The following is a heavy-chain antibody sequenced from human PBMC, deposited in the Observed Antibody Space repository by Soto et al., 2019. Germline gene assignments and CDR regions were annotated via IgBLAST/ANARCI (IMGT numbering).Heavy chain of an antibody. CDR2: ISASGGST. D-gene: IGHD3-22*01. J-gene: IGHJ3*01. Sequence: GGSLRLSCAASGFSFSRYAMSWVRQAPGKGLEWVSGISASGGSTYYTDSVKGRFTISRDNSKNTLYIQINSLRAEDTALYYCAKPTFGDDSSGRDSAFDFWGQGTMVTVSS. CDR1: GFSFSRYA. CDR3: AKPTFGDDSSGRDSAFDF. V-gene: IGHV3-23*01.